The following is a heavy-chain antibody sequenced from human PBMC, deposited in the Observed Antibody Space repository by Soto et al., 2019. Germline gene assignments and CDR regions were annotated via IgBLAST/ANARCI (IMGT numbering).Heavy chain of an antibody. CDR3: ARRGGYDTNDFDY. D-gene: IGHD5-12*01. Sequence: QVQLVQSGAEVKKPGASVKVSCKASGYTFTSYYMHWVRQAPGQGLEWMGIINPSGGSTSYGQKFQGRVTMTRDTSPGTVYRALSSLRSEDTAVYYWARRGGYDTNDFDYWGQGPLVTVSS. CDR1: GYTFTSYY. CDR2: INPSGGST. V-gene: IGHV1-46*03. J-gene: IGHJ4*02.